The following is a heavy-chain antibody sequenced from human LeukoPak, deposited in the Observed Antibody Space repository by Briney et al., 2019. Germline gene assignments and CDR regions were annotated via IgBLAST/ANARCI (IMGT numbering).Heavy chain of an antibody. V-gene: IGHV3-30-3*01. J-gene: IGHJ1*01. D-gene: IGHD3-10*01. CDR3: ARDEGEGYANH. CDR1: GFTFSSYA. Sequence: GGSLRLSCAASGFTFSSYAMHWVRQAPGKGLEWVAVISYDGSNKYYADSVKGRFTISRDNSRNTLYLQMNSLRAEDTAVYFCARDEGEGYANHWGQGTLVTVSS. CDR2: ISYDGSNK.